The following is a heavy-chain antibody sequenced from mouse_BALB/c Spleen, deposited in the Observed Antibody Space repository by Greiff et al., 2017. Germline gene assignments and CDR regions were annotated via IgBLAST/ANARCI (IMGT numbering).Heavy chain of an antibody. CDR1: GFTFSSFG. V-gene: IGHV5-17*02. D-gene: IGHD4-1*01. CDR3: ASNWVYAMDY. CDR2: ISSGSSTI. J-gene: IGHJ4*01. Sequence: EVKLMESGGGLVQPGGSRKLSCAASGFTFSSFGMHWVRQAPEKGLEWVAYISSGSSTIYYADTVKGRFTISRDNPKNTLFLQMTSLRSEDTAMYYCASNWVYAMDYWGQGTSVTVSS.